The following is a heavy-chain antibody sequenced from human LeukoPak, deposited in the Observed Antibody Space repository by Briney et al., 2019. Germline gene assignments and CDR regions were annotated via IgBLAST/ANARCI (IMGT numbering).Heavy chain of an antibody. CDR2: ISYDGSNK. CDR1: GFTFSSYG. CDR3: AREQWLTRDWYFDL. V-gene: IGHV3-30*03. J-gene: IGHJ2*01. Sequence: PGRSLRLSCAASGFTFSSYGMHWVRQAPGKGLEWVAVISYDGSNKYYADSVKGRFTISRDNSKNTLYLQMNSLRAEDTAVYYCAREQWLTRDWYFDLWGRGTLVTVSS. D-gene: IGHD6-19*01.